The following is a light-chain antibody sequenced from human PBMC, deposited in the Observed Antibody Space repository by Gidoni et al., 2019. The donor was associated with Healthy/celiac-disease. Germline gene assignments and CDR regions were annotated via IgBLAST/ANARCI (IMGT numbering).Light chain of an antibody. CDR1: QSVSRY. CDR3: QQRSNWPPVP. J-gene: IGKJ1*01. CDR2: DAS. Sequence: EIVFAPSPATLSLSPGERATLSCRASQSVSRYLAWYQQKPGQAPRLLIYDASNGATGIPARFSGIGSRTDFTVIISSLEPEDFAVYYCQQRSNWPPVPFGQGTKVEIK. V-gene: IGKV3-11*01.